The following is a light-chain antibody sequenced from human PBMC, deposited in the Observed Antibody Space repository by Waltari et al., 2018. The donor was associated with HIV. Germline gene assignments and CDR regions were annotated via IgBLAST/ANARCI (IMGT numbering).Light chain of an antibody. CDR1: SPNIGSNY. CDR2: RNN. V-gene: IGLV1-47*01. CDR3: ATWTDSLSGVV. J-gene: IGLJ2*01. Sequence: QSVLTQSPSASGTPGQRATISCSGSSPNIGSNYVYWYQQLPGTAPKLLLYRNNQRPSGVPDRFSGSKSGTSASLAISGLRSEDEAHYYCATWTDSLSGVVFGGGTKLRVL.